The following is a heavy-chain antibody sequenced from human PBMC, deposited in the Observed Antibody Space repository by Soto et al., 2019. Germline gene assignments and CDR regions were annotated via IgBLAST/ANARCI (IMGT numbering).Heavy chain of an antibody. V-gene: IGHV3-72*01. Sequence: EVQLVESGGGLVQPGGSLRLSCAVSRFTFSDHYMDWVRQAPGKGLEWVGRTRNKANSYTTEYAASVKGRFTISRDDSKNSLYLQMNSLKTEDTAVYYCASLYSSSPYFDNWGQGTLVTVSS. CDR2: TRNKANSYTT. CDR1: RFTFSDHY. D-gene: IGHD6-13*01. CDR3: ASLYSSSPYFDN. J-gene: IGHJ4*02.